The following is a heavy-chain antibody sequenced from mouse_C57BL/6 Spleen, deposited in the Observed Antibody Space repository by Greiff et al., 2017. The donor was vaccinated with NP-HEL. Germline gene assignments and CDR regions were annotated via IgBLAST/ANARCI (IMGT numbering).Heavy chain of an antibody. Sequence: QVQLKESGAELVKPGASVKISCKASGYAFSSYWMNWVKQRPGKGLEWIGQIYPGDGDTNYNGKFKGKATLTADKSSSTAYMQLSSLTSEDSAVYFCARRRDGYFYAMDYWGQGTSVTVSS. CDR2: IYPGDGDT. CDR1: GYAFSSYW. J-gene: IGHJ4*01. V-gene: IGHV1-80*01. D-gene: IGHD2-3*01. CDR3: ARRRDGYFYAMDY.